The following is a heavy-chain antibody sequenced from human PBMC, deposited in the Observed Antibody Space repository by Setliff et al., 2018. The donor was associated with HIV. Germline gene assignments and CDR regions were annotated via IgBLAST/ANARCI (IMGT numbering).Heavy chain of an antibody. Sequence: PGESLKISCAASGFTFSSYSMNWVRQAPGKGLEWVSAITAGGGSTYYADSVQGRFTISRDNAQSSLHLQMNSLRAEDTAVYYCARRTYGQSRDVFDIWGQGTTVTVSS. J-gene: IGHJ3*02. D-gene: IGHD2-2*01. CDR1: GFTFSSYS. CDR3: ARRTYGQSRDVFDI. CDR2: ITAGGGST. V-gene: IGHV3-21*06.